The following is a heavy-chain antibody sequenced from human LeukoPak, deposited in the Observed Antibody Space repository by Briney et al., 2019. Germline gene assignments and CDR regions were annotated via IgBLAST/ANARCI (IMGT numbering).Heavy chain of an antibody. CDR1: GFTFSSYW. V-gene: IGHV3-23*01. J-gene: IGHJ5*02. CDR2: ISGSGGST. D-gene: IGHD3-10*01. Sequence: PGGSLRLSCAASGFTFSSYWMSWVRQAPGKGLEWVSAISGSGGSTYYADSVKGRFTISRDNSKNTLYLQMNSLRAEDTAVYYCAKHLGSKSIAYYYGSGSYFNWFDPWGQGTLVTVSS. CDR3: AKHLGSKSIAYYYGSGSYFNWFDP.